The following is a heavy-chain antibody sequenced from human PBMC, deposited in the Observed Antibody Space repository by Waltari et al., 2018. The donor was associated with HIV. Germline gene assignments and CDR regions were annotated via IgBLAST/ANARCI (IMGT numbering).Heavy chain of an antibody. CDR2: INTDGTEN. Sequence: EVQLVESGGGLVRPGGSVRISCPVSGLPFSATWMTWIRQAPGEGLERLANINTDGTENYYVDSVKGRFTISRDNAKNALYLQMNSLRVEDTAVYYCARDRGWQQFDYWGRGTLVTVSS. D-gene: IGHD3-10*01. V-gene: IGHV3-7*01. CDR1: GLPFSATW. J-gene: IGHJ4*02. CDR3: ARDRGWQQFDY.